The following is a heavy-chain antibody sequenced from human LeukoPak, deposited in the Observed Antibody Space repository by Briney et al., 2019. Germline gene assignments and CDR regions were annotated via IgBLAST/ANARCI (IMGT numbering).Heavy chain of an antibody. CDR3: ARHSSRWYDGGINWFDP. CDR1: GFTFDDYA. J-gene: IGHJ5*02. D-gene: IGHD6-19*01. Sequence: GGSLRLSCAASGFTFDDYAMHWVRQAPGKGLEWVSGISWNSGSIGYADSVKGRFTISRDNSKNTLYLQMNSLRAEDTAVYYCARHSSRWYDGGINWFDPWGQGTLVTVSS. V-gene: IGHV3-9*01. CDR2: ISWNSGSI.